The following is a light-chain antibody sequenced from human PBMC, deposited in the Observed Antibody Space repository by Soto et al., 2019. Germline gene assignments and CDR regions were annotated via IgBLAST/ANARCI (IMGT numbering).Light chain of an antibody. CDR1: QSVTSGY. CDR2: GAS. Sequence: EIVLTQSPGTLSLSPGERATLSCRASQSVTSGYLAWYQQQPNQAPRLLIYGASYRATGIPDRFSGGGSGTDFTLTISRLEPEDFAVYYCQHYSSSPPAITFGQGTRWRL. CDR3: QHYSSSPPAIT. V-gene: IGKV3-20*01. J-gene: IGKJ5*01.